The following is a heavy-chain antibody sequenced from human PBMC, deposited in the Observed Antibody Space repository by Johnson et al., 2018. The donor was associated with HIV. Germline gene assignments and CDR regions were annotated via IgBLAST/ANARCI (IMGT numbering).Heavy chain of an antibody. CDR1: GFTFSSYG. CDR2: IRYDASNK. V-gene: IGHV3-30*02. D-gene: IGHD3-22*01. Sequence: QVQLVESGGGVVQPGGSLRLSCAASGFTFSSYGMHWVRQAPGKGLEWVAFIRYDASNKYYADSVKGRFTISRDNSKNTLYLQMNSLRAEATAVYYCARAVRDYYDSSGYYYSFAFDIWGQGTMVTVSS. CDR3: ARAVRDYYDSSGYYYSFAFDI. J-gene: IGHJ3*02.